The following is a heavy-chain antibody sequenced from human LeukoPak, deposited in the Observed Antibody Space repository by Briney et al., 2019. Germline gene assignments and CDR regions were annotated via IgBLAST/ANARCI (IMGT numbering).Heavy chain of an antibody. V-gene: IGHV4-39*01. CDR3: ARHHSGGWFDP. J-gene: IGHJ5*02. CDR2: IYYSGST. CDR1: GGSISSSSYY. D-gene: IGHD4-23*01. Sequence: SETLPLTCTVSGGSISSSSYYWGWIRQPPGKGLEWIGSIYYSGSTYYNPSLKSRVTISVDTSKNQFSLKLSSVTAADTAVYYCARHHSGGWFDPWGQGTLVTVSS.